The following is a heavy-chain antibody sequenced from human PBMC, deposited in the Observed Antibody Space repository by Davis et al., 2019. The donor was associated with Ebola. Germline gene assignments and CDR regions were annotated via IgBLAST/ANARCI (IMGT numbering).Heavy chain of an antibody. CDR2: ISSSSSYI. Sequence: GGSLRLSCAASGFTFSSYSMNWVRQAPGKGLEWVSSISSSSSYIYYAESVKGRFTISRDNATNSLYLQMNSLRAEDTAVYYCARAQLITMIVVVTDAFDIWGQGTMVTVSS. V-gene: IGHV3-21*01. CDR3: ARAQLITMIVVVTDAFDI. J-gene: IGHJ3*02. D-gene: IGHD3-22*01. CDR1: GFTFSSYS.